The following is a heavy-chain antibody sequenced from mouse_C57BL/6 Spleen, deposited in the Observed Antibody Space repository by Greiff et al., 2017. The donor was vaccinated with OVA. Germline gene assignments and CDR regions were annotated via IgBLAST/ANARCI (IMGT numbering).Heavy chain of an antibody. CDR3: ATCRDYGSSYAY. D-gene: IGHD1-1*01. Sequence: VQLHQSGAELVRPGSSVKLSCTASGYTFTNYWLGWVKQRPGHGLEWIGDIYPGGGYTNYNEKFKGQATLTADKTSSTTYMQFISLPSEDYSIDYCATCRDYGSSYAYWGQGTLVTVSA. V-gene: IGHV1-63*01. CDR2: IYPGGGYT. CDR1: GYTFTNYW. J-gene: IGHJ3*01.